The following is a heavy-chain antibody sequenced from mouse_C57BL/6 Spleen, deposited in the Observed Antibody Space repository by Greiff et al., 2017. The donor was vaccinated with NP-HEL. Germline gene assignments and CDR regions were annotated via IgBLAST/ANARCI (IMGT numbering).Heavy chain of an antibody. CDR3: ARGDPFAY. CDR2: ISDGGSYT. CDR1: GFTFSSYA. J-gene: IGHJ3*01. V-gene: IGHV5-4*03. Sequence: EVMLVESGGGLVKPGGSLKLSCAASGFTFSSYAMSWVRQTPEKRLEWVATISDGGSYTYYPDNVKGRFTISRDNAKNNLYLQMSHLKSEDTAMYYCARGDPFAYWGQGTLVTVSA.